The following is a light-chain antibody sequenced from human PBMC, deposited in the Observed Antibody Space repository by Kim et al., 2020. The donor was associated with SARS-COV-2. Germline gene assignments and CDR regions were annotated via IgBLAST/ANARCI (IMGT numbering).Light chain of an antibody. CDR1: SSDVGGYNY. V-gene: IGLV2-8*01. CDR3: SSYADRNNLL. CDR2: EVS. J-gene: IGLJ2*01. Sequence: GQSVTISCTGTSSDVGGYNYVSWYQQHPGKAPKFIIYEVSKRPSGVPDRFSGSKSGNTASLTVSGLQADDEADYYCSSYADRNNLLFGGGTQLTVL.